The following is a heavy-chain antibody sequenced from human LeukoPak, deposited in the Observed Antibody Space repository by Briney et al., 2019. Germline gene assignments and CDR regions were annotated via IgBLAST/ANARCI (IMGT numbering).Heavy chain of an antibody. J-gene: IGHJ4*02. CDR2: ISSSGSTI. CDR3: ARGDDSSSWYLFDY. D-gene: IGHD6-13*01. V-gene: IGHV3-48*03. Sequence: GGSLRLSCAASGFTLSSLAMHWVRQAPGKGLEWVSYISSSGSTIYYADSVKGRFTISRDNAKNSLYLQMNSLRAEDTAVYYCARGDDSSSWYLFDYWGQGTLVTVSS. CDR1: GFTLSSLA.